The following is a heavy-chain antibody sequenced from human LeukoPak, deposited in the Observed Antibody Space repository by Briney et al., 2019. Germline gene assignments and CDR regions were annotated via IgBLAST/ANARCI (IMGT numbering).Heavy chain of an antibody. CDR1: GYTFTSYD. D-gene: IGHD2-2*01. V-gene: IGHV1-8*03. Sequence: GASVKVSCKASGYTFTSYDINWVRQAAGQGLEWMGWMNPNSGNTGYAQKFQGRVTITRNTSISTAYMELSSLRSEDTAVYYCARVRRGYCSSTSCYRHFDYWGQGTLVTVSS. CDR2: MNPNSGNT. CDR3: ARVRRGYCSSTSCYRHFDY. J-gene: IGHJ4*02.